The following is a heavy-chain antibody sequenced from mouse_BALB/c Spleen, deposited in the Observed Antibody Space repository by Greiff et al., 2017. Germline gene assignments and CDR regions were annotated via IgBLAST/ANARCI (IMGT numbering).Heavy chain of an antibody. CDR3: ARVYDGYPAWFAY. V-gene: IGHV5-9-4*01. CDR1: GFTFSSYA. CDR2: ISSGGSYT. D-gene: IGHD2-3*01. Sequence: EVQVVESGGGLVKPGGSLKLSCAASGFTFSSYAMSWVRQSPEKRLEWVAEISSGGSYTYYPDTVTGRFTISRDNAKNTLYLEMSSLRSEDTAMYYCARVYDGYPAWFAYWGQGTLVTVSA. J-gene: IGHJ3*01.